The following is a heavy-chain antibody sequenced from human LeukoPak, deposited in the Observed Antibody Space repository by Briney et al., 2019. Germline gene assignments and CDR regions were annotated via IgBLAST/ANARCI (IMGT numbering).Heavy chain of an antibody. D-gene: IGHD5-24*01. Sequence: SEALSLTCTVSGGSISSYYWSWIRQPPGKGLEWIGYIYYSGSTNYNPSLKSRVTISVDTSKNQFSLKLSSVTAADTAVYYCASGVLATNFDYWGQGTLVTVSS. J-gene: IGHJ4*02. V-gene: IGHV4-59*01. CDR2: IYYSGST. CDR3: ASGVLATNFDY. CDR1: GGSISSYY.